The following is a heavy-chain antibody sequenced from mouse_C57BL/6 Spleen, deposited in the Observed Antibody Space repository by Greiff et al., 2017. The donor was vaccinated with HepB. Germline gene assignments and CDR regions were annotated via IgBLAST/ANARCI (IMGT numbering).Heavy chain of an antibody. D-gene: IGHD2-4*01. CDR1: GYTFTDYE. CDR3: TRRGDYDGTGLYYYAMDY. V-gene: IGHV1-15*01. J-gene: IGHJ4*01. CDR2: IDPETGGT. Sequence: QVQLQQSGAELVRPGASVTLSCKASGYTFTDYEMHWVKQTPVHGLEWIGAIDPETGGTAYNQKFKGKAILTADKSSSTAYMELRSLTSEDSAVYYCTRRGDYDGTGLYYYAMDYWGQGTSVTVSS.